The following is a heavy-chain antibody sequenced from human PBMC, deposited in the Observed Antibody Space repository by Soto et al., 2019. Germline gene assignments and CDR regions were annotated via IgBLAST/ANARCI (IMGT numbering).Heavy chain of an antibody. CDR2: INPSNGGT. CDR1: GYTFTGYY. J-gene: IGHJ4*02. V-gene: IGHV1-2*02. Sequence: GASVKVSCKASGYTFTGYYIHWVRQAPGQGLEWMAWINPSNGGTKYAQKFQGRVTMTRETAINTAYMELSDLRYDDTAVYYCASGSYPAFSLWFWGQGTLVTVSS. D-gene: IGHD3-10*01. CDR3: ASGSYPAFSLWF.